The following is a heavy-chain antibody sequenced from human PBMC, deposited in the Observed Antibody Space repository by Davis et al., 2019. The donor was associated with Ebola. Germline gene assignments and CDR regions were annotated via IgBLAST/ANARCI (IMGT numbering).Heavy chain of an antibody. CDR3: VKDTSNIWFDV. Sequence: GESLKISCAASGFVFSNYVMSWVRRAPGKGLEWVSTLGLSADTYYADSVKGRFTISRDNSKNTLHLQMNSLRVEDTAMYYCVKDTSNIWFDVWGQGTLVTVSA. V-gene: IGHV3-23*01. CDR1: GFVFSNYV. J-gene: IGHJ3*01. CDR2: LGLSADT. D-gene: IGHD2/OR15-2a*01.